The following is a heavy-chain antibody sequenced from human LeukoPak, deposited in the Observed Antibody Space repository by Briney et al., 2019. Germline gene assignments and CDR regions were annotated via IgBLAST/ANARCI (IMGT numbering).Heavy chain of an antibody. D-gene: IGHD4-11*01. J-gene: IGHJ4*02. CDR2: INHSGST. CDR1: GESFSDYF. Sequence: TTSETLSLTCAVYGESFSDYFWSWIRQPPGKGLEWIGEINHSGSTYYNPSLKSRVTISVDRSKNQFSLKLSSVTAADTAVYYCARVSYSNYYFDYWGQGTLVTVSS. CDR3: ARVSYSNYYFDY. V-gene: IGHV4-34*01.